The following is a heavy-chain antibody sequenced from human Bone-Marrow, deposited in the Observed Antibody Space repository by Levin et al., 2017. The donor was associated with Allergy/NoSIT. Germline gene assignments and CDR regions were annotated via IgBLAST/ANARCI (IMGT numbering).Heavy chain of an antibody. Sequence: HWIRQAAGKGLEWLAHLSDEGSETRYADSVKGRFSISTDNPKNTLYLEMKSLRPDDTAVYYCASDNFYNHTYYFYAFASWGQGAQVTVSS. CDR2: LSDEGSET. V-gene: IGHV3-30*01. D-gene: IGHD2/OR15-2a*01. CDR3: ASDNFYNHTYYFYAFAS. J-gene: IGHJ4*02.